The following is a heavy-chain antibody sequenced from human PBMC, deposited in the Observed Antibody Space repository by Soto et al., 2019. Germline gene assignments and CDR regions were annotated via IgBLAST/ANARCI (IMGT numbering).Heavy chain of an antibody. V-gene: IGHV1-3*01. CDR3: ARRVRFGEFDY. CDR2: INAGNGNT. D-gene: IGHD3-10*01. CDR1: GYTFTSYA. Sequence: ASVKVSCKASGYTFTSYARHWVRQAPGQRLEWMGWINAGNGNTKYSQKFQGRVTITRDTSASTAYMELSSLRSEDTAVYYCARRVRFGEFDYWGQGTLVTVSS. J-gene: IGHJ4*02.